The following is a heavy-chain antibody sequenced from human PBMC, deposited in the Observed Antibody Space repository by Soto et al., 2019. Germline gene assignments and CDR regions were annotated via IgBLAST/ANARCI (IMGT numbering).Heavy chain of an antibody. CDR3: PRVTSMVRGVIDNWFDP. D-gene: IGHD3-10*01. J-gene: IGHJ5*02. Sequence: QVPLVQSGAEVKKPGSSVTVSCKASGGTFSSYAIHWVRQAPGQGLEWMGGIIPMYGPAKYAQRFQGRVTINADEATTTVYMELTSLTSQDTAVYYCPRVTSMVRGVIDNWFDPWGHGTLVTVSS. CDR1: GGTFSSYA. V-gene: IGHV1-69*01. CDR2: IIPMYGPA.